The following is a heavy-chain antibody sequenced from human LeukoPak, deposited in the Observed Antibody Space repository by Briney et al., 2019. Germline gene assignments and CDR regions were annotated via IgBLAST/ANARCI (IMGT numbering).Heavy chain of an antibody. D-gene: IGHD3-10*01. V-gene: IGHV1-2*02. CDR2: IHPRRGDT. CDR1: GYSFTAFC. CDR3: ARDGDYGTGTYYRPCIHS. Sequence: ASVTVSCKPSGYSFTAFCIHWVRQAPGQGLEWMGWIHPRRGDTNYAQKFQGRVTIPSHTSIRTAYLHLSSLRSDDTAVYYCARDGDYGTGTYYRPCIHSWGHGPPLTVSP. J-gene: IGHJ5*01.